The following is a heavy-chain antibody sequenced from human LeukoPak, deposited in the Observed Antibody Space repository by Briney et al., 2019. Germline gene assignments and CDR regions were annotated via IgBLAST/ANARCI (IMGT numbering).Heavy chain of an antibody. CDR3: VKDAGTA. D-gene: IGHD2-8*02. Sequence: PGGSLRLSCAASGFTFSSYGMNWVRQAPGKGLVWVSRINTDGSSASYADSVKGRFTISRDNAKNTLYLQMNSLRAEDTALYYCVKDAGTAWGQGTLVTVSS. CDR1: GFTFSSYG. CDR2: INTDGSSA. V-gene: IGHV3-74*01. J-gene: IGHJ5*02.